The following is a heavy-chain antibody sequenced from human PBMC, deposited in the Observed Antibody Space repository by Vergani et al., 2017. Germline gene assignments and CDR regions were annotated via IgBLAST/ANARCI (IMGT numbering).Heavy chain of an antibody. CDR3: ARSVAGTLGY. Sequence: QVQLQESGPGLVKPPGTLSLTCAVSGGSISSSHWWNWVRQPPGKGLEWIGEIYPSGITNYNPSLKSRVNISIDKSKNHFSLKLSSVTAADTAVYYCARSVAGTLGYWGQGTLVTVSS. CDR1: GGSISSSHW. V-gene: IGHV4-4*03. D-gene: IGHD6-19*01. CDR2: IYPSGIT. J-gene: IGHJ4*02.